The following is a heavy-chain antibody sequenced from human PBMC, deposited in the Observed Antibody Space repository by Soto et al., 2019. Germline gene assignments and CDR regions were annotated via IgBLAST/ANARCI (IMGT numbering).Heavy chain of an antibody. CDR3: ARSLLGDNYDSDGLAN. Sequence: QVQLVQSGTEVKKPGSSVTVSCKASGGPYNKYTISWVRQAPGQGLEWMGRTIPIFDITNYAQKFQDRVKSTADKSTSTVYMDLSSLRSEDTAVYYCARSLLGDNYDSDGLANWGQGTLVTVSS. V-gene: IGHV1-69*02. CDR2: TIPIFDIT. J-gene: IGHJ4*02. D-gene: IGHD3-22*01. CDR1: GGPYNKYT.